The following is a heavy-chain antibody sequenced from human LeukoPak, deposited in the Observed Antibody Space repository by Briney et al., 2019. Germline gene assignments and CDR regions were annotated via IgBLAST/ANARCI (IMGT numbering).Heavy chain of an antibody. Sequence: GGSLRLSCAAPGFTFSSYAMSWVRQAPGKGLEWVSAISGSGGSTYYADSVKGRFTISRDNSKNTLYLQMNSLRAEDTAVYYCAKDQPQLIRHTLDYWGQGTLVTVSS. D-gene: IGHD2-2*02. J-gene: IGHJ4*02. CDR3: AKDQPQLIRHTLDY. CDR1: GFTFSSYA. V-gene: IGHV3-23*01. CDR2: ISGSGGST.